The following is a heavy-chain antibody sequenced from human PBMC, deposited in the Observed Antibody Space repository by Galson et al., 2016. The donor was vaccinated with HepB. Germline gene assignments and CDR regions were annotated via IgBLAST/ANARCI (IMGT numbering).Heavy chain of an antibody. CDR1: GGTFSSYS. CDR3: ARKGEGELQSSLDY. CDR2: IIPVFGAA. D-gene: IGHD1-7*01. V-gene: IGHV1-69*13. J-gene: IGHJ4*02. Sequence: SVKVSCKVSGGTFSSYSISWVRQAPGQGLEWMGGIIPVFGAADYTQKFQGRVTITADESTSTAYMELKSLRFEDTAVYFCARKGEGELQSSLDYWGQGTLVIASS.